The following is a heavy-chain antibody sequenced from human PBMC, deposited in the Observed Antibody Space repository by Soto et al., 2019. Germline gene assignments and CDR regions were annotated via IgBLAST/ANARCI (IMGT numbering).Heavy chain of an antibody. D-gene: IGHD2-2*01. Sequence: PSETLSLTCAVYGGSFSGYYWSWIRQPPGKGLEWIGEINHSGSTNYNPSLKSRVTISVDTSKNQFSLKLSSVTAADTAVYYCARGERGIVVVPAAYYYYMDVWGKGTTVTVSS. V-gene: IGHV4-34*01. CDR3: ARGERGIVVVPAAYYYYMDV. J-gene: IGHJ6*03. CDR2: INHSGST. CDR1: GGSFSGYY.